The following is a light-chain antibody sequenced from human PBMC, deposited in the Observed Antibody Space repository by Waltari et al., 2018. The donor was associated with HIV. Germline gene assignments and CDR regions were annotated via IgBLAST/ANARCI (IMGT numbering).Light chain of an antibody. V-gene: IGKV3-11*01. CDR3: QQRSNSAWT. J-gene: IGKJ2*01. Sequence: EIVLTQSPATLSLSPGERATLSCRASQSVSSYLAWYQQKPGQAPRLLIYDASNRATGIPARFSGSGSVTDFTLTISSLEPEDFAVYYCQQRSNSAWTFGQGTKLEIK. CDR2: DAS. CDR1: QSVSSY.